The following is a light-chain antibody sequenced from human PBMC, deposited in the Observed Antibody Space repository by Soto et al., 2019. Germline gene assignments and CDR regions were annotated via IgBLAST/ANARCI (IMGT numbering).Light chain of an antibody. J-gene: IGLJ3*02. CDR2: LNSDGSH. CDR3: QTWGTGIQGV. V-gene: IGLV4-69*01. CDR1: SGHSSYA. Sequence: QPVLTQSPSASASLGASVKLTCTLSSGHSSYAIAWHQQQPEKGPRYLMKLNSDGSHSKGDGIPDRFSGSSSGAERYLTLSSLQSEDEADYYCQTWGTGIQGVFGGGTKLTVL.